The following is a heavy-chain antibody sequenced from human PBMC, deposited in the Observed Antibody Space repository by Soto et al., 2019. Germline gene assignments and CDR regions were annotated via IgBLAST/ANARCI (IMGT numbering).Heavy chain of an antibody. V-gene: IGHV2-5*02. CDR3: AHLNSVDSSGGYSRCFDY. J-gene: IGHJ4*01. Sequence: SGPTLVTDTQSLTLTCPFSGSPFRTSGGGGGWMRQPPGKALEWLALIYWDYDKRYSPSLTSRLTINKDTSKNDVVLTMTNMDPVDTATYYCAHLNSVDSSGGYSRCFDYWGHGTLVTVS. CDR2: IYWDYDK. CDR1: GSPFRTSGGG. D-gene: IGHD3-22*01.